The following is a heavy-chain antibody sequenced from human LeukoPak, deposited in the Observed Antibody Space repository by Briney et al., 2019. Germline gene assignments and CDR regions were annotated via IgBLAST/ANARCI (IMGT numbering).Heavy chain of an antibody. Sequence: GRSLRLSCAASGFTFSSYGMHWVRQAPGKGLEWVAVISYDGSNKYYADSVKGRFTISRDNSKNTLYLQMNSLRAEDTAVYYCAKGLGCSSTSCPLPHYGMDVWGQGTTVTVSS. CDR2: ISYDGSNK. V-gene: IGHV3-30*18. J-gene: IGHJ6*02. CDR1: GFTFSSYG. D-gene: IGHD2-2*01. CDR3: AKGLGCSSTSCPLPHYGMDV.